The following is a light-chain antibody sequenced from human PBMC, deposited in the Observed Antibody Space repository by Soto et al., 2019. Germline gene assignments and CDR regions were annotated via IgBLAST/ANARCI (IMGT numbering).Light chain of an antibody. CDR3: QSYDSSLSAYV. Sequence: QSVLTQPPSVSGAPGQGVTISCTGSSSNIGAGYDVHWYQQLPGTAPKLLIYGNTNRPSGVPDRFSGSKSGTSASLAITGLHAEDEADYYCQSYDSSLSAYVFGTGTKVTVL. J-gene: IGLJ1*01. CDR1: SSNIGAGYD. CDR2: GNT. V-gene: IGLV1-40*01.